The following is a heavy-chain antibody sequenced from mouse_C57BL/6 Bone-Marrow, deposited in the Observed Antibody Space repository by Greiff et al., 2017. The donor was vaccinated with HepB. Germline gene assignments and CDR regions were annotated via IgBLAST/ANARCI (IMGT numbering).Heavy chain of an antibody. CDR3: ARSPYYYGSSSWFAY. V-gene: IGHV14-3*01. J-gene: IGHJ3*01. CDR1: GFNIKNTY. Sequence: VQLKQSVAELVRPGASVKLSCTASGFNIKNTYMHWVKQRPEQGLEWIGRIDPANGNTKYAPKFQGKATITADTSSNTAYLQLSSLTSEDTAIYYCARSPYYYGSSSWFAYWGQGTLVTVSA. CDR2: IDPANGNT. D-gene: IGHD1-1*01.